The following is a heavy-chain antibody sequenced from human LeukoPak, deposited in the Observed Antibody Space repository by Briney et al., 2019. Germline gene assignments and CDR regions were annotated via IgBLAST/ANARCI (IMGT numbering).Heavy chain of an antibody. CDR1: GFTFSSYW. D-gene: IGHD2-2*01. CDR2: IKQDGSEK. J-gene: IGHJ3*02. V-gene: IGHV3-7*01. Sequence: GGSLRLSCAASGFTFSSYWMSWVRQAPGKGLEWVANIKQDGSEKYYVDSVKGRFTISRDNAKNSLYLQMNSLRAEDTAVYYCARHGLGYCSSTSCDDAFDIWGQGTMVTVSS. CDR3: ARHGLGYCSSTSCDDAFDI.